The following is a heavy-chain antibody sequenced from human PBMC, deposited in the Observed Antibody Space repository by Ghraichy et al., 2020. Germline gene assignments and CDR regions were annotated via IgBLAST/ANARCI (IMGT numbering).Heavy chain of an antibody. CDR1: GYTFTSYY. D-gene: IGHD6-19*01. CDR2: INPSGGST. J-gene: IGHJ3*02. V-gene: IGHV1-46*01. CDR3: ARDLWLAHDAFDI. Sequence: ASVKVSCKASGYTFTSYYMHWVRQAPGQGLEWMGIINPSGGSTSYAQKFQGRVTITRDTSASTAYMELSSLRSEDTAVYYCARDLWLAHDAFDIWGQGTMVTVSS.